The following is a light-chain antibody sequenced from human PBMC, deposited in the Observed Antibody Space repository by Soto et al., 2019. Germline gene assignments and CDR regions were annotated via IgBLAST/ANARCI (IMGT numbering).Light chain of an antibody. V-gene: IGLV2-14*01. J-gene: IGLJ2*01. CDR2: DVS. CDR3: RPYTNSSHVV. Sequence: QSALTQPASVSGSPGQSITLSCTGTSSDVGGYNYVSWYQQHPGKAPKLMIYDVSNRPSGVSNRFSGSKSGNTASLTISGLQAEYEADYYCRPYTNSSHVVFGGGTKVTVL. CDR1: SSDVGGYNY.